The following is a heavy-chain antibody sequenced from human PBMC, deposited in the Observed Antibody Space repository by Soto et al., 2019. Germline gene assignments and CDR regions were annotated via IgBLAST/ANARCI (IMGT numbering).Heavy chain of an antibody. D-gene: IGHD3-10*01. J-gene: IGHJ4*02. V-gene: IGHV4-31*03. Sequence: QVQLQESGPGLVKPSQTLSLSCTVSGGSISSGSYYWSWIRQHPGKGLEWMGYIYYSGSTYYNPSLKSRVTISVDTSKNQFSLKLSSLTAADTAVYYCARGSWSFYYFDYWGQGTLVTVSS. CDR2: IYYSGST. CDR1: GGSISSGSYY. CDR3: ARGSWSFYYFDY.